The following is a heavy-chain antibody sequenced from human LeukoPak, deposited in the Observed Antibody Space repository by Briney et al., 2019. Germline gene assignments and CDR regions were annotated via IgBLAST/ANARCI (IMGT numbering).Heavy chain of an antibody. D-gene: IGHD3-3*01. V-gene: IGHV5-51*01. Sequence: GESLKISCKGSGYSFTNYWIGWVRQMPGKGLEWMGIIYPDDSDTRYSPSFQGQVTISADKSISTAYLQWGSLKASDTAMYYCARHGDYYDADYWGQGTLVTVSS. CDR1: GYSFTNYW. CDR2: IYPDDSDT. CDR3: ARHGDYYDADY. J-gene: IGHJ4*02.